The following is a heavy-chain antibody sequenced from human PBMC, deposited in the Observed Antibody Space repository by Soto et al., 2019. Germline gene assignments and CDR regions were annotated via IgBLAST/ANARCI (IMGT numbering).Heavy chain of an antibody. J-gene: IGHJ4*02. CDR1: GGTFSSYA. CDR2: IVPIVDTS. CDR3: VRVVAIPGYPDN. D-gene: IGHD5-12*01. Sequence: QVQLVQSGAEVRQPASSVKVSCKTSGGTFSSYAISWVRQAPGQGLEWMGGIVPIVDTSTYAQKLQGRVTITADESTSTVYMELSSLRSDDTAVYYCVRVVAIPGYPDNWGQGTLLTVSS. V-gene: IGHV1-69*12.